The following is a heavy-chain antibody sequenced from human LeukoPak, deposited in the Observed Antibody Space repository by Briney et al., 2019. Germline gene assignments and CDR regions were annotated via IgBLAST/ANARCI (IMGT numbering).Heavy chain of an antibody. CDR1: GFTFSNAW. Sequence: GGSLRLSCAASGFTFSNAWMTWVRQAPGKGLEWVGRIKSRSDAGTTDYAAPVKGRFTISRDESKNTLYLQMNSLKTEDTAVYYCTTDLGITMIRGVFVFWGQGTLVTVSS. V-gene: IGHV3-15*01. J-gene: IGHJ4*02. CDR3: TTDLGITMIRGVFVF. D-gene: IGHD3-10*01. CDR2: IKSRSDAGTT.